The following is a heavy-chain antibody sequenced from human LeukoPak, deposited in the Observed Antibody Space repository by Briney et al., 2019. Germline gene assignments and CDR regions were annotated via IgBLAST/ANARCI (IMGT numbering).Heavy chain of an antibody. J-gene: IGHJ4*02. CDR1: GYTFRNYN. CDR3: ARGWSGELPLDY. D-gene: IGHD1-26*01. V-gene: IGHV1-18*01. Sequence: ASVKVSCKASGYTFRNYNIAWVRQAPGQGLEWMGWISGYNGDTNYAQKFQGRVTMTTDSSTDTAYMDLTSLRSDDTAMYYCARGWSGELPLDYWGQGTLVTVSS. CDR2: ISGYNGDT.